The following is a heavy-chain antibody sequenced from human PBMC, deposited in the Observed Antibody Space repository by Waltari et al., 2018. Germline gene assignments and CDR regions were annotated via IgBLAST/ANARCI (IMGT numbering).Heavy chain of an antibody. CDR3: ARGYSSSFYYYYGMDV. CDR1: GGSISSHY. Sequence: CTVSGGSISSHYWSWIRQPPGKGLEWIGYIYYSGSTNYNPSLKSRVTISVDTSKNQFSLKLSSVTAADTAVYYCARGYSSSFYYYYGMDVWGQGTTVTVSS. V-gene: IGHV4-59*11. D-gene: IGHD6-13*01. CDR2: IYYSGST. J-gene: IGHJ6*02.